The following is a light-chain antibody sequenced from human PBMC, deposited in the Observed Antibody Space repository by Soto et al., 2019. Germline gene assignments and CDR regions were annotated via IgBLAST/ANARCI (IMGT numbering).Light chain of an antibody. CDR2: AAS. CDR3: QQSFSFPVT. Sequence: DLQMTQSPSSLSASVGDRVTITCRANQTITRYLNWYQQKPGTAAKLLIYAASSLQEGVPSRFRGSGSGTDFTLTISNLQPEDFAAYSCQQSFSFPVTFGHGTKLEIK. J-gene: IGKJ2*01. V-gene: IGKV1-39*01. CDR1: QTITRY.